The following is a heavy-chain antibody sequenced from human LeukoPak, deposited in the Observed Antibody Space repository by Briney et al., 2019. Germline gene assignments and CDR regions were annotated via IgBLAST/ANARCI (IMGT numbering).Heavy chain of an antibody. J-gene: IGHJ4*02. CDR2: IKSKTDGGTT. D-gene: IGHD1-26*01. CDR3: TTDREGELPFFSYFDY. CDR1: GFTFSSYG. V-gene: IGHV3-15*01. Sequence: GGSLRLSCAASGFTFSSYGMHWVRQAPGKGLEWVGRIKSKTDGGTTDYAAPVKGRFTISRDDSKNTLYLQMNSLKTEDTAVYYCTTDREGELPFFSYFDYWGQGTLVTVSS.